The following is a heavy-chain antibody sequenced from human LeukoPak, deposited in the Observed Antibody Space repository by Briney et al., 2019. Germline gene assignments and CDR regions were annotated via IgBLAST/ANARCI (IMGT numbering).Heavy chain of an antibody. J-gene: IGHJ4*02. CDR2: IDSTSTYI. D-gene: IGHD2-15*01. Sequence: GGSLRLSCAPSGFTFSSYWMHWVRQAPGKGLEWVSFIDSTSTYIHYADSVKGRFTVSRDNAKNSLYLQMNSLRAEDTAVYYCAEGSGGPGYWGPGTLVTVSS. CDR1: GFTFSSYW. V-gene: IGHV3-21*01. CDR3: AEGSGGPGY.